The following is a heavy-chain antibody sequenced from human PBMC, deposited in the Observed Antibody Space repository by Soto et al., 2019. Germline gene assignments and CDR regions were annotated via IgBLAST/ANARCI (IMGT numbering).Heavy chain of an antibody. CDR3: ARWLVGERGSYYSAMDV. CDR2: ILYSGTA. Sequence: PSETLSLPCSVCGGSFSSSGYYWMWIRQPPGKGMEWIGYILYSGTAYYNRSLKSRVTISIDIYKYQFSLRLTSVTAADTAVYYCARWLVGERGSYYSAMDVWGQGTTVTVSS. J-gene: IGHJ6*02. D-gene: IGHD6-6*01. V-gene: IGHV4-30-4*01. CDR1: GGSFSSSGYY.